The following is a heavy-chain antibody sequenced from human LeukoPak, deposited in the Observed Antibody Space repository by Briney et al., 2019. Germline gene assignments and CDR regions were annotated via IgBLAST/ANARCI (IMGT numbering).Heavy chain of an antibody. Sequence: QSGGSLRLSCAASGFTFSSYWMSWVRQAPGKGLEWVANIKQDGSEKYYVDSVKGRFTISRDNAKNSLYLQMNSLRAEDTAVYYCVRDQTYYYGSGHLYYYYYGMDVWGQGTTVTVSS. D-gene: IGHD3-10*01. V-gene: IGHV3-7*01. CDR1: GFTFSSYW. J-gene: IGHJ6*02. CDR3: VRDQTYYYGSGHLYYYYYGMDV. CDR2: IKQDGSEK.